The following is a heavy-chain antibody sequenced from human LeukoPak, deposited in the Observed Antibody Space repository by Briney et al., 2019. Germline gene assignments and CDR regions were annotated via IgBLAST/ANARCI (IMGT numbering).Heavy chain of an antibody. V-gene: IGHV4-31*03. CDR2: IYYSGST. Sequence: SETLSLTCTVSGGSISSGGYYWSWIRQHPGKGLEWIGYIYYSGSTYYNPPLKSRVTISVDTSKNQFSLKLSSVTAADTAVYYCARDTSGTTYDSWGQGTLVTVSS. D-gene: IGHD1-1*01. J-gene: IGHJ4*02. CDR3: ARDTSGTTYDS. CDR1: GGSISSGGYY.